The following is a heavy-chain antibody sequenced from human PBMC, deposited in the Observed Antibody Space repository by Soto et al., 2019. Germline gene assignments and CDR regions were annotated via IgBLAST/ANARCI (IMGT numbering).Heavy chain of an antibody. V-gene: IGHV1-3*01. CDR3: ARVEDYDSSGYYFAY. CDR2: INAGNGNT. CDR1: GYTFTSYA. D-gene: IGHD3-22*01. Sequence: ASVKVSCKASGYTFTSYAMHWVRQAPGQRLEWMGWINAGNGNTKYSQKFQGRVTITRDTSASTAYMELSSLRSEDTAVYYCARVEDYDSSGYYFAYWGQGTLVTVSS. J-gene: IGHJ4*02.